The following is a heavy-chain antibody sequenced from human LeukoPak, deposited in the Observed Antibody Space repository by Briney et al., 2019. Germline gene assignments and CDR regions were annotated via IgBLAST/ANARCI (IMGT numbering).Heavy chain of an antibody. Sequence: GESLKISCKGSGYSFTSYWIGWVRQMPGKGLEWMGIIYPGDSDTRYSPSFQGQVTISADKSISTAYLQWSSLKASDTAMYYCARRFNDYGDYDSPGFDYWGQGTLVTVSS. CDR3: ARRFNDYGDYDSPGFDY. CDR2: IYPGDSDT. J-gene: IGHJ4*02. D-gene: IGHD4-17*01. CDR1: GYSFTSYW. V-gene: IGHV5-51*01.